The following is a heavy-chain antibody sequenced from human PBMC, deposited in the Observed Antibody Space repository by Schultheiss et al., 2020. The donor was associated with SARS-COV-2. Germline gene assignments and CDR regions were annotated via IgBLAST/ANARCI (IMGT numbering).Heavy chain of an antibody. CDR1: GFTFSSYA. Sequence: GGSLRLSCAASGFTFSSYAMSWVRQAPGKGLEWVSAISGSGGSTYYADSVKGRFTISRDNSKNTLYLQMNSLRAKDTAVYYCAKAGDYGKYYFDYWGQGTLVTVSS. CDR3: AKAGDYGKYYFDY. V-gene: IGHV3-23*01. J-gene: IGHJ4*02. D-gene: IGHD4-17*01. CDR2: ISGSGGST.